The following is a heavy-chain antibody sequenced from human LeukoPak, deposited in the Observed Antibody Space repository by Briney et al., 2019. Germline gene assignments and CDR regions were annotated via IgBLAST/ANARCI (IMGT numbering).Heavy chain of an antibody. V-gene: IGHV4-34*01. J-gene: IGHJ5*02. CDR1: GGSFSGYY. Sequence: SETLSLTCAVYGGSFSGYYWSWIRQPPGKGLEWIGEINHSGSTNYNPSLKSRVTISVDTSKNQFSLKLSSVTAADTAVYYCARAPHAAALTWFDPWGQGTLVTVSS. CDR2: INHSGST. CDR3: ARAPHAAALTWFDP. D-gene: IGHD2-2*01.